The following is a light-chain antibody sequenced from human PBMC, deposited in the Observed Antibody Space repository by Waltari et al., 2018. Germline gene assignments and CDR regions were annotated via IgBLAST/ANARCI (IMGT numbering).Light chain of an antibody. CDR3: AAWDDSLSGGV. CDR1: SSNSGSNY. J-gene: IGLJ3*02. Sequence: QSVLTQPPSASGTPGQRVTISCSGSSSNSGSNYVYWYQQLPGTAPKLLISRNNQRPSGVPDRFSGSKSGTSASLAISGLRSEDEADYYCAAWDDSLSGGVFGGGTKLTVL. CDR2: RNN. V-gene: IGLV1-47*01.